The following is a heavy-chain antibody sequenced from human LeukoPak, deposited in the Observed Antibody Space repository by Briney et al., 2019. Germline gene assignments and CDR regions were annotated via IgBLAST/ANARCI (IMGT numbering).Heavy chain of an antibody. J-gene: IGHJ4*02. CDR3: ARDGYYYDSSGYYFDY. Sequence: SETLSLTCNVSGDSISSSRHYWSWIRQPAGKELEWIGRIYPSGSTNYNPSLKSRVTISVDKSKNQFSLKLSSVTAADTAVYYCARDGYYYDSSGYYFDYWGQGTLVTVSS. V-gene: IGHV4-61*02. CDR1: GDSISSSRHY. CDR2: IYPSGST. D-gene: IGHD3-22*01.